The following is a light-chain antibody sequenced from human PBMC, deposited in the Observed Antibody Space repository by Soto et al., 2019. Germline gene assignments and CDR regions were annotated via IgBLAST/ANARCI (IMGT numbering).Light chain of an antibody. CDR3: QQLSRYPST. CDR2: AAS. Sequence: ESQMPQSHSSMSAAVGDISQINLMASQPVTNYLSWYQQKPGEAPKLFIYAASRLQSGVPSRFSGSGSGTDFTLTISGLQPEDFATYYCQQLSRYPSTCGRGHKVDIK. J-gene: IGKJ4*01. CDR1: QPVTNY. V-gene: IGKV1-17*01.